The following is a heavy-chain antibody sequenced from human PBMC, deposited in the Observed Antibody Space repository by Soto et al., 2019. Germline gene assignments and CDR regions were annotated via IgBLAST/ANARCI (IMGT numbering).Heavy chain of an antibody. V-gene: IGHV4-39*01. CDR2: IYYSGST. J-gene: IGHJ4*02. CDR3: ARHIVVATIDY. Sequence: QLQLQESGPGLVKPSETLSLTCTVSGGSISSSSYYWGWIRQPPGKGLEWIGSIYYSGSTYYNPSHQSRLTISVDTSTHQFSLKLSSVTAADTAVYYCARHIVVATIDYWGQGTLVTVSS. CDR1: GGSISSSSYY. D-gene: IGHD2-21*01.